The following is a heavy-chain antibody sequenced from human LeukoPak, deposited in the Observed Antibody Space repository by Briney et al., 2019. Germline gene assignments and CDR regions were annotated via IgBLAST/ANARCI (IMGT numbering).Heavy chain of an antibody. J-gene: IGHJ5*02. V-gene: IGHV4-34*01. D-gene: IGHD3-3*01. CDR1: GGSFSGYY. CDR2: INHSGST. Sequence: SETLSLTCAVYGGSFSGYYWSWIRQPPGKGLEWIGEINHSGSTNYNPSLKSRVTISVDTSKNQFSLKLSSVTAADTAVYYCATVYDFWSGYYKPLYNWFDPWGQGTLVTVSS. CDR3: ATVYDFWSGYYKPLYNWFDP.